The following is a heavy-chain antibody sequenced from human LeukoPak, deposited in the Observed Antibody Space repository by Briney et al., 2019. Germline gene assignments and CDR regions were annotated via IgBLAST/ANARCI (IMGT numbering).Heavy chain of an antibody. CDR1: RFTFRSYG. CDR3: TRDRAQQYFEY. V-gene: IGHV3-33*01. CDR2: IWYDGSNQ. J-gene: IGHJ4*02. Sequence: GGSLRLSCAASRFTFRSYGMHWVRQAPGKGLEWVATIWYDGSNQYYADSVKGRFTISRDNSKNTLYPQMNSLRVEDTAVYYCTRDRAQQYFEYWGQGTLVTVSS. D-gene: IGHD1-1*01.